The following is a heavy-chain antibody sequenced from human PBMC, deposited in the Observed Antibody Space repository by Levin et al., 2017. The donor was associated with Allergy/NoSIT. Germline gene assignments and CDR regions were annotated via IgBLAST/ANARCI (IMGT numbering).Heavy chain of an antibody. D-gene: IGHD2-8*01. CDR1: GFSFSTYG. CDR3: ARDEESYGDAFDI. CDR2: ISARRTTM. V-gene: IGHV3-48*01. J-gene: IGHJ3*02. Sequence: GGSLRLSCAASGFSFSTYGMIWVRQAPGKGLEWISYISARRTTMYYADSVKGRFTISRDDAKNTLYLQMSSLRAEDTAVYYCARDEESYGDAFDIWCQGTMVTVSS.